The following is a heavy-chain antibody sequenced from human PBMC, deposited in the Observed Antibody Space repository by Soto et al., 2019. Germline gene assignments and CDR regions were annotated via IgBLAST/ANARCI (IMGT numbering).Heavy chain of an antibody. J-gene: IGHJ4*02. Sequence: PSETLSLTCTVSGGSISSSSYYWGWIRQPPGKGLEWIGSIYYSGNTYYNPSLKSRVTISVDTSKNQFSLKLSSVTAADTAVYYCASVMVRGVILDYWGQGTLVTVSS. V-gene: IGHV4-39*07. CDR1: GGSISSSSYY. CDR2: IYYSGNT. CDR3: ASVMVRGVILDY. D-gene: IGHD3-10*01.